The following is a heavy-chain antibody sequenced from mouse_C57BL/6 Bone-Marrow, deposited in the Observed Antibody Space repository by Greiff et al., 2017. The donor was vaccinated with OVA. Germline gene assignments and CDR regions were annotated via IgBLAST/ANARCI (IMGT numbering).Heavy chain of an antibody. V-gene: IGHV1-5*01. CDR1: GYTFTSYW. CDR3: TRLYGPYYYAMDY. J-gene: IGHJ4*01. CDR2: IYPGNSGN. Sequence: DVQLQESGPVLARPGASVKMSCKTSGYTFTSYWMHWVKQRPGQGLEWIGAIYPGNSGNSYNQKFKGKAKLTAVTSASTAYMELSSLTNEDSAVYYCTRLYGPYYYAMDYWGQGTSVTVSS. D-gene: IGHD1-1*02.